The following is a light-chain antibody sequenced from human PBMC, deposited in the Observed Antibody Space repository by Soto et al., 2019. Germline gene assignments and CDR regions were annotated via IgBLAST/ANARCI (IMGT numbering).Light chain of an antibody. J-gene: IGKJ4*01. CDR3: QLYVSSLL. CDR1: QSVSSSY. Sequence: EIVLTQSPGTLSLSPGERATLACSASQSVSSSYLAWYHQKPGQAPRLLIYGASSRATCIPDSFSGSGSATDLPLTIIRLGPDGVAVYYCQLYVSSLLFGGGTKVELK. V-gene: IGKV3-20*01. CDR2: GAS.